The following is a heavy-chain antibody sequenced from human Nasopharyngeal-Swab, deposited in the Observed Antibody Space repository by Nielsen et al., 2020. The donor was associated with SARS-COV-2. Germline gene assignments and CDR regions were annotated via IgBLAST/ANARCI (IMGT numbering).Heavy chain of an antibody. Sequence: ASVKVSCKVSGYTLTELSMHWVRQAPGKGIEWVGGFDPEDGETIYAQTFQGSVTMTEDTSTDTAYMELSSLTSEDTAVYYCTTVAGSYGRFDYWGQGTLVTVSS. CDR3: TTVAGSYGRFDY. V-gene: IGHV1-24*01. D-gene: IGHD1-26*01. CDR1: GYTLTELS. CDR2: FDPEDGET. J-gene: IGHJ4*02.